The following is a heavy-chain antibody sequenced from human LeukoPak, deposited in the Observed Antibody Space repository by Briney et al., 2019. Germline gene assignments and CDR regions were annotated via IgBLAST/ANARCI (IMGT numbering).Heavy chain of an antibody. V-gene: IGHV3-23*01. CDR1: GFTLSRYA. Sequence: GGSLRLSCAASGFTLSRYAMSWVRQAPGKGLEWVSAISGSGGSTYYADSVKGRFTISRDNSKNTLYLQMNSLRAEDTAVYYCAKDLIRYFFDYWGQGTLVTVSS. CDR2: ISGSGGST. D-gene: IGHD3-9*01. CDR3: AKDLIRYFFDY. J-gene: IGHJ4*02.